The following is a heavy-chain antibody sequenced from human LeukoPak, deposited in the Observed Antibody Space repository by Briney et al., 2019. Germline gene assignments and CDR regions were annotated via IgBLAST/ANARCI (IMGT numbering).Heavy chain of an antibody. J-gene: IGHJ4*02. CDR1: GGSISSSSYY. D-gene: IGHD6-25*01. V-gene: IGHV4-39*01. CDR2: IYYSGST. Sequence: SETLSLTCTVPGGSISSSSYYWGWIRQPPGKGLEWIGSIYYSGSTYYNPSLKSRVTISVDTSKNQFSLKLSSVTAADTAVYYCASREAAISFDYWGQGTLVTVSS. CDR3: ASREAAISFDY.